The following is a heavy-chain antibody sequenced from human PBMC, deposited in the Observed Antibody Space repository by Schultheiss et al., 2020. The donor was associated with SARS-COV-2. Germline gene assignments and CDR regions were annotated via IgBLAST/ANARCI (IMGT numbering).Heavy chain of an antibody. Sequence: GGSLRLSCAASGFTFSSYAMSWVRQAPGKGLEWVAVISYDGSNKYYADSVKGRFTISRDNSKNTLYLQMNSLRAEDTAVYYCARDGRSWYDYYYYGMDVWGQGTTVTVSS. J-gene: IGHJ6*02. D-gene: IGHD6-13*01. CDR2: ISYDGSNK. V-gene: IGHV3-30*04. CDR1: GFTFSSYA. CDR3: ARDGRSWYDYYYYGMDV.